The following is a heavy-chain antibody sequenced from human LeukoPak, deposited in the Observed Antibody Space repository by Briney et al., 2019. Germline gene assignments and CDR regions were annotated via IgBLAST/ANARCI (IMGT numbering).Heavy chain of an antibody. Sequence: SETLSLTCTVSGGSISSYYWSWIRQPPGKGLEWIGYIYYSGSTNYNPSLKSRVTISVDTSKNQFSLKLSSVTAADTAVYYCARVTMIEGACFDYWGQGTLVTVSS. CDR3: ARVTMIEGACFDY. D-gene: IGHD3-22*01. V-gene: IGHV4-59*01. CDR2: IYYSGST. CDR1: GGSISSYY. J-gene: IGHJ4*02.